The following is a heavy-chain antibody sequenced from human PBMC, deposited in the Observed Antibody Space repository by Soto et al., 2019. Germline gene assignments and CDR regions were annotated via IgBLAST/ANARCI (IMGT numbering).Heavy chain of an antibody. CDR3: ARRLADYYYYGMDV. Sequence: GESLKISCKGSGYSFTSYWISWVRQMPGKGLEWMGRIDPSDSYTNYSPSFQGHVTISADKSISTAHLQWSSLKASDTAMYYCARRLADYYYYGMDVWGQGTTVTVSS. J-gene: IGHJ6*02. CDR2: IDPSDSYT. CDR1: GYSFTSYW. V-gene: IGHV5-10-1*01.